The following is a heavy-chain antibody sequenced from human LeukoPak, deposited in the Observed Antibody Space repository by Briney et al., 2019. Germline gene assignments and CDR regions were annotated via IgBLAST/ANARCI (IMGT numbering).Heavy chain of an antibody. CDR1: GGSISSSSYY. Sequence: PLETLSLTCTVSGGSISSSSYYWGWIRQPPGKGLEWIGSIYYSGSTYYNPSLKSRVTISVDTSKNQFSLKLSSVTAADTAVYYCARVFIGYSSSWSLDEYYFDYWGQGTLVTVSS. V-gene: IGHV4-39*07. J-gene: IGHJ4*02. CDR2: IYYSGST. D-gene: IGHD6-13*01. CDR3: ARVFIGYSSSWSLDEYYFDY.